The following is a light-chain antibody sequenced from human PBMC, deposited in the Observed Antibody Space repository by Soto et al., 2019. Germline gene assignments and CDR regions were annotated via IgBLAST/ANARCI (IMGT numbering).Light chain of an antibody. CDR1: QDITTY. CDR3: QQGYSNPRT. V-gene: IGKV1-39*01. CDR2: NAS. J-gene: IGKJ1*01. Sequence: DIQLTQSPSFLSASVGDRVTIACRASQDITTYLNWYQQKPGEAPKLLIYNASTLKSGVPSRFSGSGSGTDFTLAISSLQPEDLATYYCQQGYSNPRTFGQGTKVDIK.